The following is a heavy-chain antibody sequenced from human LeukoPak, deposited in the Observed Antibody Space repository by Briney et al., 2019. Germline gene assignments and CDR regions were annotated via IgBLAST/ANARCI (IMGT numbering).Heavy chain of an antibody. CDR2: INGNSGGT. CDR3: ARENIEQWPAFDY. J-gene: IGHJ4*02. Sequence: GASVKVSCKASGYTLTGYYRHWVRQAPGQGPEWMGWINGNSGGTKYAQKFEGRVTMTSDTSTSTVQMDLGALRSDDTAVYYCARENIEQWPAFDYWGQGTPVTVSS. V-gene: IGHV1-2*02. CDR1: GYTLTGYY. D-gene: IGHD1/OR15-1a*01.